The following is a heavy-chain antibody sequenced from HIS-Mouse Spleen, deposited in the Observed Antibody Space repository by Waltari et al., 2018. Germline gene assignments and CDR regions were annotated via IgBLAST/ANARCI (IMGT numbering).Heavy chain of an antibody. V-gene: IGHV1-2*02. CDR2: INPNSGGT. Sequence: QVPLVQSGAGVKKPGAAVKASCKASGYTFPGHYMHCVRQAPGQGLEWMGWINPNSGGTNYAQKFQGRVTMTRDTSISTAYMELSRLRSDDTAVYYCAREYYYDSSATGYWGQGTLVTVSS. J-gene: IGHJ4*02. CDR1: GYTFPGHY. CDR3: AREYYYDSSATGY. D-gene: IGHD3-22*01.